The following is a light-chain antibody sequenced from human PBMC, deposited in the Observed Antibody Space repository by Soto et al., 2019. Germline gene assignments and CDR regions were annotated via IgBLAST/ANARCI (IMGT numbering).Light chain of an antibody. CDR1: SSNVGAGYD. Sequence: QSVLTQPPSVSGAPGQRVSISGTGSSSNVGAGYDVHWYQQLPGTAPKLLIYGNSNRPSGVPDRCSGSKSGTSASLAITGLQAEDESDYYCQSYDSRLSVVFGGGTQLTVL. CDR3: QSYDSRLSVV. CDR2: GNS. J-gene: IGLJ2*01. V-gene: IGLV1-40*01.